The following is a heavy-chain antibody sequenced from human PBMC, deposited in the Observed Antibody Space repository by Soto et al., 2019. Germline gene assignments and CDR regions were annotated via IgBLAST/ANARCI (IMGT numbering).Heavy chain of an antibody. J-gene: IGHJ4*02. V-gene: IGHV3-23*01. CDR1: GFTYNHNH. CDR3: AKSRGNYDY. Sequence: EVQLLESGGGLVQPGGSLRLSCAASGFTYNHNHMSWVRQSPGKGLEWVSTIYGSGGATYYADAVKGRFTISRDNSKNTLYLQMNSLRAEDTALYYCAKSRGNYDYWGQGTLVTVSS. CDR2: IYGSGGAT. D-gene: IGHD3-16*01.